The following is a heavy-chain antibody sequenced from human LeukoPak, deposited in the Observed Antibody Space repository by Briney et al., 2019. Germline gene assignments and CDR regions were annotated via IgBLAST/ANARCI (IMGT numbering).Heavy chain of an antibody. CDR2: VRQDGTEK. CDR3: ASGMTTIDY. CDR1: GFPFSSFW. V-gene: IGHV3-7*01. J-gene: IGHJ4*02. D-gene: IGHD4-17*01. Sequence: HSGGSLRLSCEVSGFPFSSFWMNWVRQAPGKGLEWVANVRQDGTEKYYMDSVKGRFTISRDNAKSSLFLHMSSLGAEDTAIYYCASGMTTIDYWGQGTLVTVSS.